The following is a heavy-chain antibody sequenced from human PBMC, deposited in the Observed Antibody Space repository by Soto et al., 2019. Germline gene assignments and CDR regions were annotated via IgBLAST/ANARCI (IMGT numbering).Heavy chain of an antibody. CDR1: GGSISSYY. J-gene: IGHJ6*02. D-gene: IGHD3-10*01. Sequence: SETLSLTCTVSGGSISSYYWSWIRQPPGKGLEWIGYIYYSGSTNYNPTLKSRVTISVDTSKNQFSLKLSSVTAADTAVYYCARDLHYGSGNYHYYYGMDVWGQGTTVTVSS. CDR2: IYYSGST. CDR3: ARDLHYGSGNYHYYYGMDV. V-gene: IGHV4-59*01.